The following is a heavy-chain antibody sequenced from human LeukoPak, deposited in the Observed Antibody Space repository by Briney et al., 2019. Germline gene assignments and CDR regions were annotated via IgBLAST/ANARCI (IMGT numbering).Heavy chain of an antibody. Sequence: GGSLRLSCAASGFTFSSSAMSWVRQAPGKGLEWVSAISGSGGSTYYADSVKGRLTISRDNSKNTLYLQMNSLRAEDTAVYYCAKLRYSSGWDPFDYWGQGTLVTVSS. CDR3: AKLRYSSGWDPFDY. J-gene: IGHJ4*02. CDR2: ISGSGGST. V-gene: IGHV3-23*01. CDR1: GFTFSSSA. D-gene: IGHD6-19*01.